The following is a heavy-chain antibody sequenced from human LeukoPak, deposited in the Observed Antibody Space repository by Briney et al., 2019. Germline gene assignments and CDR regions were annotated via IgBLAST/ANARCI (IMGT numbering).Heavy chain of an antibody. V-gene: IGHV4-59*12. CDR3: ARGGSSWYY. J-gene: IGHJ4*02. CDR2: IYYNGYT. CDR1: GGSIGTYY. D-gene: IGHD6-13*01. Sequence: SETLSLTCTVSGGSIGTYYWSWIRQPPGKGLEWIGYIYYNGYTDYNPSLKSRVTISLHTSKNQFSLKLSSVTAADTAVYYCARGGSSWYYWGQGTLVTVSS.